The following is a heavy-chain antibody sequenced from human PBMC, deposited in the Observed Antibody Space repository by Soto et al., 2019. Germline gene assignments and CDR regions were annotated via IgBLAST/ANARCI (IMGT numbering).Heavy chain of an antibody. D-gene: IGHD1-20*01. V-gene: IGHV4-4*02. J-gene: IGHJ4*02. CDR1: GGSISSSNW. CDR3: AREYNWNGEYYFDY. CDR2: IYHSGST. Sequence: PAETLSLTCAVSGGSISSSNWWRLVRHPPGKGLEWIGEIYHSGSTNYNPSLKGRVTISVDKSKNQFSLKLSSVTAADTAVYYCAREYNWNGEYYFDYWGQGTLVTVSS.